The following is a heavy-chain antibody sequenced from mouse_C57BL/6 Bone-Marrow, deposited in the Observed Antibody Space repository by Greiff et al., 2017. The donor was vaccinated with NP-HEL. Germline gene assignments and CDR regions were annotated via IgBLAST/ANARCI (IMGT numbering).Heavy chain of an antibody. CDR2: IYPGDGDT. CDR3: ARGTMKAY. D-gene: IGHD2-4*01. Sequence: QVQLQLSGPELVKPGASVKISCKASGYAFSSSWMNWVKQRPGKGLEWIGRIYPGDGDTNYNGKFKGKATLTADKSSSTAYMQLSSLTSEDSAVYFCARGTMKAYWGQGTLVTVSA. V-gene: IGHV1-82*01. J-gene: IGHJ3*01. CDR1: GYAFSSSW.